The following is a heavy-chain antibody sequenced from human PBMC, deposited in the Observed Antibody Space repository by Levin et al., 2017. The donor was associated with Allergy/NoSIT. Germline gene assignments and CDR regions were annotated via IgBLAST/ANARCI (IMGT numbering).Heavy chain of an antibody. CDR1: GLPFSSYE. CDR2: ISSGSTTI. V-gene: IGHV3-48*03. CDR3: TRYLGLD. J-gene: IGHJ4*02. D-gene: IGHD1-26*01. Sequence: PGGSLRLSCSASGLPFSSYEMNWIRQAPGKGLEWLAHISSGSTTIFYADSVRGRFTISRDNAKNSLYLQLNRLRAEDTAVYYCTRYLGLDWLQGTLVGVSS.